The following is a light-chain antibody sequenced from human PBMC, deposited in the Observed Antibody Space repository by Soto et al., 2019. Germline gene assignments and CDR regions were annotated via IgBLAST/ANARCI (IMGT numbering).Light chain of an antibody. J-gene: IGKJ4*01. V-gene: IGKV1-5*03. Sequence: DIQMTQSPSTLSASVGDRVSITCRASQTINNLMAWYQQKPGQAPKLLIYKASNLETGVPSRFSGSGSGTEFTLTISSLQPEDFATYYCQQYSSYPSLTFGGGTKVEIK. CDR2: KAS. CDR3: QQYSSYPSLT. CDR1: QTINNL.